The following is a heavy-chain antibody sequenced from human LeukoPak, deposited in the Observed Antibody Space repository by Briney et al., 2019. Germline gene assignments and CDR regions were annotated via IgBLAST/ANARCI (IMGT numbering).Heavy chain of an antibody. CDR2: IHYSGST. CDR1: GDSISGSTYY. J-gene: IGHJ3*02. D-gene: IGHD3-10*01. V-gene: IGHV4-39*01. CDR3: ARVRGGYYGSGSNYDAFDI. Sequence: SETLSLTCTVSGDSISGSTYYWCWIRQPPGKGLEWIGSIHYSGSTQYNPSLKSRVSTSVDTSKNQFSLKLSSVTAADTAVYYCARVRGGYYGSGSNYDAFDIWGQGTMVTVSS.